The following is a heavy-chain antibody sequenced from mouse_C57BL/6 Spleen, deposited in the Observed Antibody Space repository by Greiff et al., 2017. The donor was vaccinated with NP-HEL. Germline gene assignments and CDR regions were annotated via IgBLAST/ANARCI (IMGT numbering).Heavy chain of an antibody. D-gene: IGHD1-1*01. Sequence: EVQGVESGGGLVQPGGSLSLSCAASGFTFTDYYMSWVRQPPGKALEWLGFIRNKANGYTTEYSASVKGRFTISRDNSQSILYLQMNALRAEDSATYYCASQIYYYGSSSQYGAMDYWGQGTSVTVSS. CDR3: ASQIYYYGSSSQYGAMDY. V-gene: IGHV7-3*01. CDR1: GFTFTDYY. CDR2: IRNKANGYTT. J-gene: IGHJ4*01.